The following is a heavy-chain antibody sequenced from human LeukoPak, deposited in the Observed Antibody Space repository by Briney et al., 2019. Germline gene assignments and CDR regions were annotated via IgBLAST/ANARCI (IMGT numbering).Heavy chain of an antibody. Sequence: SETLSLTCTVSGGSISSYYWSWIRQPPGKGLEWIGYIYTSGSTNYNPSLKSRVTISVDTSKNQFSLKLNSVTAADTAVYFRSRGLDSRKLGYWGQGTLVTVSS. CDR3: SRGLDSRKLGY. V-gene: IGHV4-4*09. D-gene: IGHD3-22*01. J-gene: IGHJ4*02. CDR2: IYTSGST. CDR1: GGSISSYY.